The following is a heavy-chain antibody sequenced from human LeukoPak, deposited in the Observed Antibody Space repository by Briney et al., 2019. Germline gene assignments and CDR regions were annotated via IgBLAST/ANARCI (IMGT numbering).Heavy chain of an antibody. CDR1: GYTFSGYY. CDR2: INPNSGGT. CDR3: ARARLHSSGWFGEVDV. V-gene: IGHV1-2*06. Sequence: ASVKVSCKASGYTFSGYYMYWVRQAPGQGLEWMGRINPNSGGTNYAQKFQGRVTMTRDTSISTAYMELSRLRSDDTAVYYCARARLHSSGWFGEVDVWGQGTTVTVTS. D-gene: IGHD6-19*01. J-gene: IGHJ6*02.